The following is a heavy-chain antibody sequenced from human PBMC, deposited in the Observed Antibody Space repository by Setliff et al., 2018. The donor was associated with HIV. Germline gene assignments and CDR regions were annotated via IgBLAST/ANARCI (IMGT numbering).Heavy chain of an antibody. Sequence: PGGSLRLSCAASGVTLSDAAIHWVRQASGKGLEWVGRIRGDYGASRSGRFTISRDDSKNTAYLQITNLQIEDTAVYYCARLRIPGDSWGQGTLVTVSS. J-gene: IGHJ4*02. CDR1: GVTLSDAA. CDR2: IRG. CDR3: ARLRIPGDS. V-gene: IGHV3-73*01.